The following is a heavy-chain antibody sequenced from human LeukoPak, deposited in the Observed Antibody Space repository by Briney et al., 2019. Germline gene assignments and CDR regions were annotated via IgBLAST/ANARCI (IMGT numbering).Heavy chain of an antibody. Sequence: ASVKVSCKASGYTFSNYYLHWVRQAPGQGLEWMGIINPTGGTTSNAPKFQGRVTVTRDTSTSTVYMEVSSLTSEDTAVYYCAGGRRSTPGSWGQGTLVTVSS. J-gene: IGHJ5*02. CDR1: GYTFSNYY. CDR3: AGGRRSTPGS. V-gene: IGHV1-46*01. CDR2: INPTGGTT.